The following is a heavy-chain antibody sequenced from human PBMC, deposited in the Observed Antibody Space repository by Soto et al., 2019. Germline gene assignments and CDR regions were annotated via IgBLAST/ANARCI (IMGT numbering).Heavy chain of an antibody. CDR3: ARVLYYGSGSYSPYGMDV. Sequence: ASVKVSCKTSGVSFNNNGIGWVRQAPGHGLERMGGVSPPFRTSNYARKFQGRISITADASTGTVNMELSSLTSEDTAQYYCARVLYYGSGSYSPYGMDVWGQGTTVTVSS. D-gene: IGHD3-10*01. V-gene: IGHV1-69*13. CDR2: VSPPFRTS. CDR1: GVSFNNNG. J-gene: IGHJ6*02.